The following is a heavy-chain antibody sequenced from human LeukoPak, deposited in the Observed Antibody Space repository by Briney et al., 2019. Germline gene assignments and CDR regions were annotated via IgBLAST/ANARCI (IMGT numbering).Heavy chain of an antibody. CDR3: AKDLGSSGWYIDY. J-gene: IGHJ4*02. CDR1: GFDFNSYW. V-gene: IGHV3-23*01. CDR2: NSGGST. D-gene: IGHD6-19*01. Sequence: GGSLRLSCTVSGFDFNSYWMSWVRQAPGKGLEWVSSNSGGSTYYEDSVKGRFTISRDNSKNTLDLQMNSLRDEDTAVYYCAKDLGSSGWYIDYWGQGTLVTVSS.